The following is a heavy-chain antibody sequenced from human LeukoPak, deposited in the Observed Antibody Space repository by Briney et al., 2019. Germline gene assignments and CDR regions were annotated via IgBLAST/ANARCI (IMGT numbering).Heavy chain of an antibody. CDR3: VKDGSSSASCYSFGFDP. Sequence: GGSLRLSCAASGFTFDTYAMHWVRQAPGRGLEWVSGISWNSDRIGYGDSMKGRFTISRDNAKNSLYLQMNSLGPEDTALYYCVKDGSSSASCYSFGFDPWGQGTLVTVSS. D-gene: IGHD2-2*01. CDR1: GFTFDTYA. J-gene: IGHJ5*02. V-gene: IGHV3-9*01. CDR2: ISWNSDRI.